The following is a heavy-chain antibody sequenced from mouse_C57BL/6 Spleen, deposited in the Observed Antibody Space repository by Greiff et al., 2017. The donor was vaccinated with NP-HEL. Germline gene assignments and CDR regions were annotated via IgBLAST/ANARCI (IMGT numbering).Heavy chain of an antibody. CDR2: IYPGDGDT. D-gene: IGHD1-1*01. CDR3: ARCPLRGGYFDV. Sequence: VQLKESGPELVKPFSSVNLSCTSSGYSFSSSWMNWVKQRPGKGLEWIGRIYPGDGDTKYNGKFKGKATLTADKSSSTAYMQLSSLTSEDSAVYFCARCPLRGGYFDVWGTGTTVTVSS. J-gene: IGHJ1*03. V-gene: IGHV1-82*01. CDR1: GYSFSSSW.